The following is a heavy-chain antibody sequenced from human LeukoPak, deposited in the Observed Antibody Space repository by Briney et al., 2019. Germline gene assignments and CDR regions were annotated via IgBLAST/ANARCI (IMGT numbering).Heavy chain of an antibody. CDR2: INPNSGGT. CDR3: ATNFYSNSWSLTD. J-gene: IGHJ4*02. Sequence: GASVKVSGKASGYAFTGYYMHWVRQAPGQGLEWMGWINPNSGGTNYAQKFQGRVTMTRDTSISTAYMELSRLTSDDTAVYYCATNFYSNSWSLTDWGQGTLVTVSS. CDR1: GYAFTGYY. V-gene: IGHV1-2*02. D-gene: IGHD6-13*01.